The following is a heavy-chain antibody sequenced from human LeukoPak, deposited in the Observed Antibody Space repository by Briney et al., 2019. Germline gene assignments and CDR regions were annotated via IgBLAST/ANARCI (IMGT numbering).Heavy chain of an antibody. Sequence: GGSLRLSCAASGFTFNNYAMSWVRQAPGKGLEWVSVISGSGPTTYYADSVKGRFTISRDNSKNTLFLLMNGLRAEDTAVYYCARDHCSSTSCYEDAFDIWGQGTMVTVSS. CDR3: ARDHCSSTSCYEDAFDI. D-gene: IGHD2-2*01. CDR1: GFTFNNYA. CDR2: ISGSGPTT. J-gene: IGHJ3*02. V-gene: IGHV3-23*01.